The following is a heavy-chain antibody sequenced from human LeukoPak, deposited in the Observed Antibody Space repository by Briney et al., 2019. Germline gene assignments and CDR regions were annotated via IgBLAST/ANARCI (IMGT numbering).Heavy chain of an antibody. J-gene: IGHJ5*02. Sequence: VASVKVSCKASGYTFTGYYMHWVRQAPGQGLGWMGWINPNSGGTNYAQKFQGRVTMTRDTSISTAYMELSRLRSDDTAVYYCARYSIAAAGKNWFDPWGQGTLVTVSS. CDR3: ARYSIAAAGKNWFDP. V-gene: IGHV1-2*02. CDR1: GYTFTGYY. D-gene: IGHD6-13*01. CDR2: INPNSGGT.